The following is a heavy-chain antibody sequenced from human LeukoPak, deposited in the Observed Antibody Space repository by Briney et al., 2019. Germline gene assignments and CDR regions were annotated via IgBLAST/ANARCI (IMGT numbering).Heavy chain of an antibody. V-gene: IGHV4-39*01. Sequence: KPSETLSLTCTVSGGSISSSSYYWGWIRQPPWKGLEWIGSIYYSGSTYYNPSLKSRVTISVDTSKNQFSLKLSSVTAADTAVYYCASRGIAAAGTDYWGQGTLVTVSS. CDR3: ASRGIAAAGTDY. CDR1: GGSISSSSYY. CDR2: IYYSGST. J-gene: IGHJ4*02. D-gene: IGHD6-13*01.